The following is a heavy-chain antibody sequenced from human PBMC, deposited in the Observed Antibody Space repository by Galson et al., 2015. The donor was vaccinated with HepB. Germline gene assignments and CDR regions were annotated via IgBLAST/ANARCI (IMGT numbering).Heavy chain of an antibody. Sequence: SVKVSCKASGGTFSSYAISWVRQAPGQGLEWMGGIIPIFGTANYAQKFQGRVTITADESTSTAYMELSSLRSEDTAVYYCARPLLESLRTDCSSTSCDHDAFDIWGKGTTVTVSS. CDR1: GGTFSSYA. V-gene: IGHV1-69*13. CDR3: ARPLLESLRTDCSSTSCDHDAFDI. J-gene: IGHJ3*02. CDR2: IIPIFGTA. D-gene: IGHD2-2*01.